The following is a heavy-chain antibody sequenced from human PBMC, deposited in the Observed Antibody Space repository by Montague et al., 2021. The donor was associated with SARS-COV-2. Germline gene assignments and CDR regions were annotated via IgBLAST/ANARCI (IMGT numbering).Heavy chain of an antibody. CDR3: AKDVSFSVAALDS. V-gene: IGHV4-4*02. D-gene: IGHD6-19*01. J-gene: IGHJ4*02. CDR2: ILHSGTT. Sequence: SETLSLTCAVSGGSIKTYIWWSGVRQAPGGGLEWRVEILHSGTTNYNPSLRSRVTISVDKSRNEFSLKLSSLTAADTAVYFCAKDVSFSVAALDSWGQGTLVTVSS. CDR1: GGSIKTYIW.